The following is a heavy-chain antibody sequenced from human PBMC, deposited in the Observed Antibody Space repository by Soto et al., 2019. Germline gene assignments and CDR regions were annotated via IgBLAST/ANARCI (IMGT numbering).Heavy chain of an antibody. V-gene: IGHV3-23*01. D-gene: IGHD3-22*01. J-gene: IGHJ4*02. CDR2: ISGSGGST. CDR1: GFTFSSYA. Sequence: GGSLRLSCAASGFTFSSYAMSWVRQAPGKWLEWVSAISGSGGSTYYADSVKGRFTISRDNSKNTLYLQMNSLRAEDTAVYYCAKVLSGYDSSGYYNYFDYWGQGXLVTVYS. CDR3: AKVLSGYDSSGYYNYFDY.